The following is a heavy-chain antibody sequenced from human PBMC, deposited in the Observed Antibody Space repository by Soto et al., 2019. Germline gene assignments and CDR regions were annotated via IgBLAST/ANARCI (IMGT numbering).Heavy chain of an antibody. Sequence: SETLSLTCAVSGVSISSGNWWTWVRQSPQRGLEYIGEIFHDGTANYYPSFERRVAISVDTSKNQFSLKLTSVTAADTAIYSCARLVYDTRLNYMYFDFWGQGTLVTVSS. CDR1: GVSISSGNW. V-gene: IGHV4-4*02. J-gene: IGHJ4*02. CDR2: IFHDGTA. CDR3: ARLVYDTRLNYMYFDF. D-gene: IGHD3-10*01.